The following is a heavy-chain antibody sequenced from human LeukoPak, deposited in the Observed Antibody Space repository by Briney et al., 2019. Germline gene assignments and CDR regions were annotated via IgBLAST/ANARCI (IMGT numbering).Heavy chain of an antibody. Sequence: PGGSLRLSCAASGFTFSSYSKNWVRQAPGKGLEWVSSISSSSSYIYYADSVKGRFTISRDNAKNSLYLQMNSLRAEDTAVYYCARDQSITMVRGVNYYFDYWGQGTLVTVSS. CDR3: ARDQSITMVRGVNYYFDY. D-gene: IGHD3-10*01. CDR1: GFTFSSYS. J-gene: IGHJ4*02. V-gene: IGHV3-21*01. CDR2: ISSSSSYI.